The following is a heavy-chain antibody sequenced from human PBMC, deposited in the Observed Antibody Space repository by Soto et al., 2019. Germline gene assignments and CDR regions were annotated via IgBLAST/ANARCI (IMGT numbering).Heavy chain of an antibody. Sequence: GGSLRLSCAASGFTFSSYGMHWVRQAPGKGLEWVAVIWYDGSNKYYADSVKSRFTISRDNSKNTLYLQMNSLRAEDTAVYYCARGSSGWDLYYYYGMDVWGQGTTVTVSS. D-gene: IGHD6-19*01. CDR2: IWYDGSNK. CDR3: ARGSSGWDLYYYYGMDV. CDR1: GFTFSSYG. V-gene: IGHV3-33*01. J-gene: IGHJ6*02.